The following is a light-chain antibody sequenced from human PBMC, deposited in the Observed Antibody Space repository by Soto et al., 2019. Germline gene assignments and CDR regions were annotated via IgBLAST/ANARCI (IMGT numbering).Light chain of an antibody. Sequence: QSVLTKPPSVSGAPGQRVTISCTGSSSNIGAGYDVHWYQQLPGTAPKLLIYGNNNRPSGVPDRFSGSKSGTSASLAITGLQADDEADYYCQSYDSSLSGSGVFGGGTQLTVL. V-gene: IGLV1-40*01. J-gene: IGLJ3*02. CDR2: GNN. CDR3: QSYDSSLSGSGV. CDR1: SSNIGAGYD.